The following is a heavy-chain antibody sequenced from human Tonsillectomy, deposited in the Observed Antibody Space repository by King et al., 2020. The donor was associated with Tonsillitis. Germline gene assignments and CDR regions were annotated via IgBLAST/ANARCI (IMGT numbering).Heavy chain of an antibody. D-gene: IGHD1-26*01. Sequence: QLQESGPGVVKPSETLSLTCTVSGGSISSGDHFWAWVRQPPGKGLEWIGDRYSSGTIFYNPSLKSRITISGGTSGNRFSLKLSSVTAADTAVYFCARYVSGSFDYWGQGTLVTVSS. J-gene: IGHJ4*02. V-gene: IGHV4-39*01. CDR1: GGSISSGDHF. CDR2: RYSSGTI. CDR3: ARYVSGSFDY.